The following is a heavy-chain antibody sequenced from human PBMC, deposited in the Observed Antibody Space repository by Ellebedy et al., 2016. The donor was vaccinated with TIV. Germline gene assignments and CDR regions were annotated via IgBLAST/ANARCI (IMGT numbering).Heavy chain of an antibody. Sequence: GESLKISCAASGFTFSGHAISWVRQTPGKGLEWVSGIIAGGDSTHYVDSVKGRFTISRDNSKKTLYLQMNSLRAEDTAVYYCVKLDSSGFYYGRLDYWGQGTLVTVSS. CDR2: IIAGGDST. D-gene: IGHD3-22*01. V-gene: IGHV3-23*01. CDR3: VKLDSSGFYYGRLDY. CDR1: GFTFSGHA. J-gene: IGHJ4*02.